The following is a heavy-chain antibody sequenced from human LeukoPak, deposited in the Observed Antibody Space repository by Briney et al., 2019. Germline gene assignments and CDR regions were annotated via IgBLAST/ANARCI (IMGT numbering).Heavy chain of an antibody. J-gene: IGHJ4*02. Sequence: GGSLRLSCAVSGFTFSGYWMHWVRQAPGKGLVWVARIDNDAYSSVYADSVKGRFTISRDNSKNTMFLQMNRLRDEDTAVYYCARGLRGPDYWGQGTQVTVSS. CDR1: GFTFSGYW. CDR3: ARGLRGPDY. V-gene: IGHV3-74*01. CDR2: IDNDAYSS.